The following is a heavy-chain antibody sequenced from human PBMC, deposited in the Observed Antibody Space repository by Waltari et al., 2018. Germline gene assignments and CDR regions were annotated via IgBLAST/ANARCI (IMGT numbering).Heavy chain of an antibody. CDR1: GGSFSGYY. Sequence: QVQLQQWGAGLLKPSETLSLTCAVYGGSFSGYYWSWIRQPPGKGLEWIEEINHSGSTNYNPSLKSRVTISVDTSKNQFSLKLSSVTAADTAVYYCAREAIAAALPRLWWFDPWGQGTLVTVSS. D-gene: IGHD6-13*01. CDR3: AREAIAAALPRLWWFDP. J-gene: IGHJ5*02. V-gene: IGHV4-34*01. CDR2: INHSGST.